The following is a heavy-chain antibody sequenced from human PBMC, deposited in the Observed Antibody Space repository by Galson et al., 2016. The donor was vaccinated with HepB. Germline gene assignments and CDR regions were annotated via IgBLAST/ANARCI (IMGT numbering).Heavy chain of an antibody. V-gene: IGHV1-18*01. Sequence: SVKVSCKASGYTFTTSGISWVRQAPGQGLEWMGWISTYSGNTKYAQKFQVGLTLTTDSSTTTAYMELRSLRFDDTALYYCARDVQYRFDSWGQGTLVTVSS. CDR3: ARDVQYRFDS. J-gene: IGHJ4*02. D-gene: IGHD2/OR15-2a*01. CDR2: ISTYSGNT. CDR1: GYTFTTSG.